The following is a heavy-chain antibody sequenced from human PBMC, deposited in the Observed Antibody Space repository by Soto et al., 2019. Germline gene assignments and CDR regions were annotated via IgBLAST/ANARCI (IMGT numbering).Heavy chain of an antibody. CDR3: ARTRGSYLYYFDN. V-gene: IGHV4-39*01. Sequence: SETQSLSYTVSGGSISNISDCWGWIRQPPGKGLEWIGSIYYSGSTYYNPSLKSRVTISVDTSKNQFSLKLSSVTAADTAVYYCARTRGSYLYYFDNWGQGTLVTVSS. J-gene: IGHJ4*02. D-gene: IGHD1-26*01. CDR1: GGSISNISDC. CDR2: IYYSGST.